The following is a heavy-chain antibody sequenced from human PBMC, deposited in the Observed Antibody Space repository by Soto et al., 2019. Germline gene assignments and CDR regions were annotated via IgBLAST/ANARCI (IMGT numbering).Heavy chain of an antibody. CDR2: IYSGGST. J-gene: IGHJ5*02. D-gene: IGHD3-22*01. Sequence: PGGYLRVSCSASGFTVSSNYMSWVRQAPGKGLEWVSVIYSGGSTYYADSVKGRFTISRDNSKNTLYLQMNRLRAEDTAVYYCARGSHSFYYYDSSGNTFDSWGPGP. CDR3: ARGSHSFYYYDSSGNTFDS. CDR1: GFTVSSNY. V-gene: IGHV3-53*01.